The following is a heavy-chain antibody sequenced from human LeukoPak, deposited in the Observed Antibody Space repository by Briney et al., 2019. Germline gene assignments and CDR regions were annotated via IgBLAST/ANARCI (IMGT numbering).Heavy chain of an antibody. D-gene: IGHD5-12*01. Sequence: GSLRLSCAASGFIFSTYSMSWVRQAPGKGLEWVSSISSSSTYIYYADSLKGRFTISRDNAKKSLYLQMNSLRAEDTAFYYCAINGGGDSGYGNFDYWGQGTLVAVSS. J-gene: IGHJ4*02. CDR1: GFIFSTYS. V-gene: IGHV3-21*04. CDR3: AINGGGDSGYGNFDY. CDR2: ISSSSTYI.